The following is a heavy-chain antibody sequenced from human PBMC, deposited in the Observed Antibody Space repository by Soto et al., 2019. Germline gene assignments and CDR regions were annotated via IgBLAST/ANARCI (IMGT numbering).Heavy chain of an antibody. J-gene: IGHJ4*02. Sequence: QLQLQESRALVKTPATPLLPTCASSGCTISSNNWWCCVRQPPGEGLGWIGQFYHSGSTHYNPSLKSRVTISVDKSKNQFSLKVSSVTAADTAVYYCATEGYSYGYVVYWGQGSLVTVSS. V-gene: IGHV4-4*02. CDR1: GCTISSNNW. CDR2: FYHSGST. CDR3: ATEGYSYGYVVY. D-gene: IGHD5-18*01.